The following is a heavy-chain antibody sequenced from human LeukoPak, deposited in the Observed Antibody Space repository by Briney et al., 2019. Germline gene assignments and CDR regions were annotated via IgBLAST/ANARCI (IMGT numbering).Heavy chain of an antibody. CDR2: IKYDGSVK. CDR3: ARLGIVSTGDSNWFDP. CDR1: GFTFSSYS. V-gene: IGHV3-7*04. D-gene: IGHD6-13*01. Sequence: GGSLRLSCAASGFTFSSYSMNWVRQAPGKGLEWVASIKYDGSVKLYVDSLKGRFTISRDNAKNSLYLQMNSLRAEDTAVYYCARLGIVSTGDSNWFDPWGQGTLVTVSS. J-gene: IGHJ5*02.